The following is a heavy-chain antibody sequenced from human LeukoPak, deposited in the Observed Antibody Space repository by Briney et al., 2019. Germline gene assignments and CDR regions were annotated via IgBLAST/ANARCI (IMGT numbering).Heavy chain of an antibody. D-gene: IGHD3-3*01. CDR3: ARVYYDFWSGYYGFSGYYYMDV. CDR1: GGSISSHY. V-gene: IGHV4-59*11. J-gene: IGHJ6*03. Sequence: SETLSLTCTVSGGSISSHYWSWIRQPPGKGLEWIGYIYYSGSTNYNPSLKSRVTISVDTSKNQFSLKLSSVTAADTAVYYCARVYYDFWSGYYGFSGYYYMDVWGKGTMVTASS. CDR2: IYYSGST.